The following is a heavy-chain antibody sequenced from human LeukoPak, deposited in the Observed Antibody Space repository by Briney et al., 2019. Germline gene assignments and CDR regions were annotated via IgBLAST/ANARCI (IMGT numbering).Heavy chain of an antibody. Sequence: ASVKVSCKASGYTFTGYYMHWVRQAPGQGLEWMGWINPNSGSTNYAQKFQGRVTMTRDTSISTAYMELSRLRSDDTAVYYCASGVVRGYYYYMDVWGKGTTVTVSS. CDR2: INPNSGST. V-gene: IGHV1-2*02. CDR3: ASGVVRGYYYYMDV. CDR1: GYTFTGYY. J-gene: IGHJ6*03. D-gene: IGHD3-3*01.